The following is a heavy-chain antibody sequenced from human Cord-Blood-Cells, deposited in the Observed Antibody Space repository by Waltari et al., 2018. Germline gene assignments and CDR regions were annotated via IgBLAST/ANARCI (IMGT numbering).Heavy chain of an antibody. CDR1: GFTVSSNY. V-gene: IGHV3-53*02. CDR3: ARASSADDAFDI. D-gene: IGHD6-6*01. J-gene: IGHJ3*02. Sequence: EVPLVETGGGLIQPGGSLRLSCAASGFTVSSNYMSWFRQAPGKGLEWVSVIYSGGSTYYADSVKGRFTISRDNSKNTLYLQMNSLRAEDTAVYYCARASSADDAFDIWGQGTMVTVSS. CDR2: IYSGGST.